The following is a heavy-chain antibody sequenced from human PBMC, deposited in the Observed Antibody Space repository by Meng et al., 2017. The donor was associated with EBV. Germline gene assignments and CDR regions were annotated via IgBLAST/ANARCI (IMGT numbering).Heavy chain of an antibody. CDR1: GISLTTSGVG. CDR2: IYWDDAK. J-gene: IGHJ4*02. Sequence: QITLKESGSTLVKPTQTLLMTCTFSGISLTTSGVGVGWIRQPPGKALEWLAVIYWDDAKRYSPSLKNRLTITKDTSKNQVVLTMTNMDPVDTATYFCAHSKYYSDSGGYWDYFDDWGQGTLVTVSS. V-gene: IGHV2-5*02. D-gene: IGHD3-10*01. CDR3: AHSKYYSDSGGYWDYFDD.